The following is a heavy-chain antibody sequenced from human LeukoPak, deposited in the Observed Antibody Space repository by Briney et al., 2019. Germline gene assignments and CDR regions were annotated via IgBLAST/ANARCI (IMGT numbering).Heavy chain of an antibody. CDR3: ARGGIAARLIDY. CDR2: IYHSGST. J-gene: IGHJ4*02. D-gene: IGHD6-6*01. Sequence: SETLSLTCTVSGYSISSGHYWGWIRQPPGKGLEWIGSIYHSGSTYYNPSLKSRVTISVDTSKNQFSLKLSSVTAADTAVYYCARGGIAARLIDYWGQGTLVTVSS. V-gene: IGHV4-38-2*02. CDR1: GYSISSGHY.